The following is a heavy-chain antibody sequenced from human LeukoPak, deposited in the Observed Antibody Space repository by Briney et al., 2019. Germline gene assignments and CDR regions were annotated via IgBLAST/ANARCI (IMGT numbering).Heavy chain of an antibody. Sequence: VGSLRLSCAASGFTFNSYSMYWVRQGPRKGLECVSSISSSSSHMFYADSVKGRFSISRDNANNSLYLQMNSLRAEDTAVYYCVRDSGSSYGYYFLHWGQGTLVTVSS. CDR1: GFTFNSYS. V-gene: IGHV3-21*01. CDR3: VRDSGSSYGYYFLH. J-gene: IGHJ1*01. CDR2: ISSSSSHM. D-gene: IGHD1-26*01.